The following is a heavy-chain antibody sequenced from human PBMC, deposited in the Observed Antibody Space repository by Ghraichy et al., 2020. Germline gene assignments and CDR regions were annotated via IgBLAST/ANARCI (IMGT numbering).Heavy chain of an antibody. CDR3: ARKSPYDGVDY. Sequence: SETLSLTCAVYGGSFSGYFWSWIRQAPGKGLEWIGEISHGGNSNYKSSFKSRVTISIDTSKNQFSLKLISMTAADTAVYYCARKSPYDGVDYWGQGTLVTVSS. D-gene: IGHD3-16*01. CDR1: GGSFSGYF. J-gene: IGHJ4*02. CDR2: ISHGGNS. V-gene: IGHV4-34*01.